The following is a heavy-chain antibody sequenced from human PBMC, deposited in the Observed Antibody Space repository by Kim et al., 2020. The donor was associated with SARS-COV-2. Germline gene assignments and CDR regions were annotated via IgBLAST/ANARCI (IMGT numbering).Heavy chain of an antibody. D-gene: IGHD3-10*01. V-gene: IGHV3-9*01. Sequence: GGSLRLSCAASGFTFDDYAMHWVRQAPGKGLEWVSGISWNSGSIGYADSVKGRFTISRDNAKNSLYLQMNSLRAEDTALYYCAKADNHYGSGRGWFDPWGQGTLDTVSS. CDR2: ISWNSGSI. CDR3: AKADNHYGSGRGWFDP. CDR1: GFTFDDYA. J-gene: IGHJ5*02.